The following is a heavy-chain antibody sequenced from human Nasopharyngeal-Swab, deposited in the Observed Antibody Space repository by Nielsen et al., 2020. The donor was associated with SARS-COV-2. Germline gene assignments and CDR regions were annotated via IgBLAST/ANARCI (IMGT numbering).Heavy chain of an antibody. CDR2: ITGSGDAT. V-gene: IGHV3-23*01. CDR1: GFTFSSYT. J-gene: IGHJ3*02. D-gene: IGHD6-6*01. CDR3: ARDVVSRSLNAFDI. Sequence: GESLKISCGASGFTFSSYTMSWVRQAPGRGLEWVSAITGSGDATNYADSVRGRFTISRDNSKSTLYLQMNSLRAEDTAVYYCARDVVSRSLNAFDIWGQGTMVTVSS.